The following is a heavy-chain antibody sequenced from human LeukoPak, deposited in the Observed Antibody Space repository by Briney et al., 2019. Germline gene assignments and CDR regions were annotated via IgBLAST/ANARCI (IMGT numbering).Heavy chain of an antibody. D-gene: IGHD6-13*01. CDR2: INPNSGGT. V-gene: IGHV1-2*02. J-gene: IGHJ4*02. Sequence: ASVKVSCKSSGYTFTSYYTHWVRQAPGQGLEWMGWINPNSGGTNYAQKFQGRVTMTRDTSISTAYMELSRLRSDDTTVYYCARDPQIAAACRYWGQGTLVTVSS. CDR1: GYTFTSYY. CDR3: ARDPQIAAACRY.